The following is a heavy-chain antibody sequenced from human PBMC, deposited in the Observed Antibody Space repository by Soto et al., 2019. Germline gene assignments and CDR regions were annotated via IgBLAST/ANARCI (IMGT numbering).Heavy chain of an antibody. Sequence: GASGKVSCKASRYTFTNYYLHWVRQAPGQRPEWMGWINNGGGTIYAQKFQGRLTMTRDTSITTAYMELSRLSSDDTAFYYCATSSDWSPLLDYWGQGTLVTVYS. V-gene: IGHV1-2*02. CDR3: ATSSDWSPLLDY. J-gene: IGHJ4*02. CDR2: INNGGGT. D-gene: IGHD6-19*01. CDR1: RYTFTNYY.